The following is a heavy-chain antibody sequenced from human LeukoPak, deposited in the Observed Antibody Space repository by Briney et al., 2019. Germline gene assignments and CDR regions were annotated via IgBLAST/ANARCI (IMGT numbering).Heavy chain of an antibody. D-gene: IGHD2-15*01. CDR2: IYYSGST. CDR1: GGSISSYY. V-gene: IGHV4-59*08. Sequence: LSETLSLTCTVSGGSISSYYWSWIRPPPGKGLEWIGYIYYSGSTNYNPSLKSRVTISVDTSKNQFSLKLSSVTAADTAVYYCARRSPGVVAFDYWGQGTLVTVPS. CDR3: ARRSPGVVAFDY. J-gene: IGHJ4*02.